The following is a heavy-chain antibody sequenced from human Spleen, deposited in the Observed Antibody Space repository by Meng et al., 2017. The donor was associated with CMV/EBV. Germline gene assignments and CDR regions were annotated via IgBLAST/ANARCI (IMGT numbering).Heavy chain of an antibody. CDR3: ATSPLLRYFEGVDY. CDR1: GGTFSSYA. J-gene: IGHJ4*02. CDR2: IIPIFGTA. D-gene: IGHD3-9*01. V-gene: IGHV1-69*12. Sequence: QVQLVQSGAEVKKPGSSVKVSCKASGGTFSSYAISWVRQAPGQGLEWMGGIIPIFGTANYAQKFQGRVTITADESTSTAYMELSSLRSEDTAVYYCATSPLLRYFEGVDYWGQGTLVTVSS.